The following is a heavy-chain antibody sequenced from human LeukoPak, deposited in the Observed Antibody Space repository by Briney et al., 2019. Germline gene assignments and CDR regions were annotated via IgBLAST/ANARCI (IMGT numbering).Heavy chain of an antibody. D-gene: IGHD6-6*01. CDR1: GGSISSYY. CDR2: IYTSGST. V-gene: IGHV4-4*07. CDR3: ARYSTSRHYFDY. Sequence: TPSETLSLTCTVSGGSISSYYWSWTRQPAGKGLEWIGRIYTSGSTDYNPSLKSRVTMSVDTSKNQLSLKLTSVTAADTAVYYCARYSTSRHYFDYWGQGTLVTVSS. J-gene: IGHJ4*02.